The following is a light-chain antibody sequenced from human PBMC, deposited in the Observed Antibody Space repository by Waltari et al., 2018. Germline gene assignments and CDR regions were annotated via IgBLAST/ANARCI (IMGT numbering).Light chain of an antibody. V-gene: IGKV1-17*01. CDR2: YAS. CDR1: QGIGEA. J-gene: IGKJ1*01. Sequence: DIQMTQSPSSLSASVGDRVTITCRASQGIGEALGWYQKKSGKAPKRLIYYASSLQSGVPSRFSGSGSGTEFTLTISSLQAEDVAVYYCQQYYSTPPTFGQGTKVEIK. CDR3: QQYYSTPPT.